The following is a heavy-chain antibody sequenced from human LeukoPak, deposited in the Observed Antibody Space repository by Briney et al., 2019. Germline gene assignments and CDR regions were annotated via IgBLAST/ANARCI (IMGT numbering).Heavy chain of an antibody. CDR3: ARDLTNSFYFDY. J-gene: IGHJ4*02. CDR2: ISYDGSNK. Sequence: PGGSLRLSCAASGFTFSSYAMHWVRQAPGKGLEWVAVISYDGSNKYYADSVKGRFTISRDNSKNTLYLQMNSLRAEDTAVYYCARDLTNSFYFDYWGQGTLVTVSS. V-gene: IGHV3-30-3*01. CDR1: GFTFSSYA. D-gene: IGHD3-9*01.